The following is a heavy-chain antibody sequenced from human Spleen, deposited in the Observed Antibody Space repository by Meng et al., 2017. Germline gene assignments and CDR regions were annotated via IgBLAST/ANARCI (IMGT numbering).Heavy chain of an antibody. CDR3: ARGSPTYRTVEASFFEY. V-gene: IGHV1-69*01. CDR2: IIPVFGTL. J-gene: IGHJ4*02. Sequence: QVPLVQSGAEVKKPGSSVKGSCKASGGTSSSVITWVRQAPGQGLEWMGGIIPVFGTLTYAQKFQGRVTITADEPTNTVYMELTSLISEDTAVYYCARGSPTYRTVEASFFEYWGQGTLVTVSS. D-gene: IGHD1-26*01. CDR1: GGTSSSV.